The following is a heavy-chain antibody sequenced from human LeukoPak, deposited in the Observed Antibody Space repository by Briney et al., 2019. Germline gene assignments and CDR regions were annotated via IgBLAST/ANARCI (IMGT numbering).Heavy chain of an antibody. D-gene: IGHD5-24*01. V-gene: IGHV3-33*01. J-gene: IGHJ4*02. CDR2: IWYDGTNK. CDR1: GFTFSSDG. Sequence: GGSLRLACAASGFTFSSDGMHSVRQAPGKGLEWVAVIWYDGTNKYYADSVKGRVTISRDNSNNTRYLQMNSLSAEDTAVYYCAGRDGNCFDYCGQGTLVTVSS. CDR3: AGRDGNCFDY.